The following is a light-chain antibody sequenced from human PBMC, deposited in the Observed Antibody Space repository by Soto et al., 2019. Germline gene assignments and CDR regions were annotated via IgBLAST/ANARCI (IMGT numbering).Light chain of an antibody. CDR2: KAS. CDR1: QSISSW. Sequence: DIQMTQSPSTLSASVGDRVTITCRASQSISSWLAWYQQKPGKAPNLLIYKASSLQGGVPPRFSGSGSGTEFSLTISSLQPDDLATYYCQQYNTYPPTFGPGTTVDIK. V-gene: IGKV1-5*03. CDR3: QQYNTYPPT. J-gene: IGKJ3*01.